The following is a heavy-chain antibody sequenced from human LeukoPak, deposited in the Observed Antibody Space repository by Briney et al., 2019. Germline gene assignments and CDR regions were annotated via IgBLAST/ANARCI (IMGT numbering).Heavy chain of an antibody. J-gene: IGHJ4*02. D-gene: IGHD5-18*01. CDR2: ISSSNTI. CDR3: ANSRGYNSGYRALELPPSPID. Sequence: GGSLRLSCAASGFTFSSYEMNWVRQAPGKGLEWVSYISSSNTIYYADSVKGRFTISRDNAKNSLYLQMSSLRAEDTAVYYCANSRGYNSGYRALELPPSPIDWGQGTLVTVSS. CDR1: GFTFSSYE. V-gene: IGHV3-48*03.